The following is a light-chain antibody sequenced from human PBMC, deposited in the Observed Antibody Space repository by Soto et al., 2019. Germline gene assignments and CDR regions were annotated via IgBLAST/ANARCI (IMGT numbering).Light chain of an antibody. CDR3: AVWDDSLNGYV. J-gene: IGLJ1*01. CDR1: SSNIGGHA. Sequence: QSVLTQPPSASGTPGRRVTISCSGSSSNIGGHAVNWYQQLPGTAPKLLIYGSNQRPSGVPDRISGSKSGTSASLAISGLQSEDEADYYCAVWDDSLNGYVFATGTKLTVL. V-gene: IGLV1-44*01. CDR2: GSN.